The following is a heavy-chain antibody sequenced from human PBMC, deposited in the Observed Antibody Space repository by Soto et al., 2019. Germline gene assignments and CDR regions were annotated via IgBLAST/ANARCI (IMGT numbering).Heavy chain of an antibody. D-gene: IGHD6-13*01. CDR3: ARHNRYSSTWFEGWFDP. J-gene: IGHJ5*02. V-gene: IGHV5-51*03. CDR2: MHPGDSDT. Sequence: EVQLVQSGAEVKKAGESLKISCKGSGYSFSNNWVGWVRQMPGKGLEWMGIMHPGDSDTRYSPSFQGQVTISADKSINTAYLQWSSLKPSDSAMYYCARHNRYSSTWFEGWFDPWAREPWSPSPQ. CDR1: GYSFSNNW.